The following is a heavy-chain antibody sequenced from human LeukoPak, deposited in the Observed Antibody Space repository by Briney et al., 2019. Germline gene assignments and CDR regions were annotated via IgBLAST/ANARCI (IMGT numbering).Heavy chain of an antibody. Sequence: RTGGSLRLSCAASGFTFSRYWMSWVRQAPGKGLEWVANIKQDGSDKYYVDSVKGRFTISRDNAKKSLYLQMNSLRADDTAVYYCARDRDAHQNYSCYYGMEVWGQGTTVTVSS. CDR3: ARDRDAHQNYSCYYGMEV. V-gene: IGHV3-7*01. CDR2: IKQDGSDK. J-gene: IGHJ6*02. CDR1: GFTFSRYW.